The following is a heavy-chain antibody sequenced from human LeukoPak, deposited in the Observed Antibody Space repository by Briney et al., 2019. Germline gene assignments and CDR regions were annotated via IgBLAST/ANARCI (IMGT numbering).Heavy chain of an antibody. J-gene: IGHJ6*02. CDR2: IHYTGST. CDR1: GGSISTYY. V-gene: IGHV4-59*01. Sequence: SSETLSLTCTVSGGSISTYYWSWIRQPPGKGLEWIGHIHYTGSTNYNPSLKSRVTISVDTSKNQFSLKLSSVTAADTAVYFCARSHYYDTGMDVWGQGTTVTVSS. D-gene: IGHD3-22*01. CDR3: ARSHYYDTGMDV.